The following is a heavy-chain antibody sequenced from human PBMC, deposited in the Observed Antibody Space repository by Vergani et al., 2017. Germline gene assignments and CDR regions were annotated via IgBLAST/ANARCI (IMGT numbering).Heavy chain of an antibody. J-gene: IGHJ5*02. CDR2: INHSGST. Sequence: QVQLQQWGAGLLKPSETLSLTCAVYGGSFSGYYWSWIRQPPGKGLEWSGEINHSGSTNYNPSLKSRVTISVDTSKNQFSLKLSSVTAADTAVYYCARGVPVLWCGEPPGWFDPWGQGTLVTVSS. CDR3: ARGVPVLWCGEPPGWFDP. V-gene: IGHV4-34*01. D-gene: IGHD3-10*01. CDR1: GGSFSGYY.